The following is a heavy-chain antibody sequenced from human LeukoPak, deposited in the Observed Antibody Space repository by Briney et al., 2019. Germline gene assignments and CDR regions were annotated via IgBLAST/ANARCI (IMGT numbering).Heavy chain of an antibody. V-gene: IGHV3-23*01. Sequence: GGSLRLSCAASGFTFSSSAMSWVRQAPGKGLEWVSAISNNGGYTYYADSVQGRFTISRDNSKSTLCLQMNSLRAEDTAVYYCVSFYETYWGRGTLVTVSS. J-gene: IGHJ4*02. CDR3: VSFYETY. CDR1: GFTFSSSA. D-gene: IGHD2/OR15-2a*01. CDR2: ISNNGGYT.